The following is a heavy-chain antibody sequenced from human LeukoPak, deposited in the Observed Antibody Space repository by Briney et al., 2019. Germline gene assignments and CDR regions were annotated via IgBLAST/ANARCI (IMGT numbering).Heavy chain of an antibody. CDR1: GGSISSQY. CDR3: ARTSYHYNSGDYGWYFDY. CDR2: IYYSGIT. D-gene: IGHD3-10*01. V-gene: IGHV4-59*11. J-gene: IGHJ4*02. Sequence: SETLSLTCTVSGGSISSQYWSLIRQPPGKELEWIGYIYYSGITKYSPSLKSRVTISVDTSKNQFSLRLTSVTAADTAVYYCARTSYHYNSGDYGWYFDYWGQGTLVTVSA.